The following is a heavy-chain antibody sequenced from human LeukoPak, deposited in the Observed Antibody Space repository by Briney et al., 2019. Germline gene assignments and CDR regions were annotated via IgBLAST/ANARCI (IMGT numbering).Heavy chain of an antibody. CDR3: AREYKGITIFTHAFDI. D-gene: IGHD3-3*01. Sequence: ASVKVSCKASGGTFSSYAISWVRQAPGQGLEWMGGIIPIFGTANYAQKFQGRVTITTDESTSTAYMELSSLRSEDTAVYYCAREYKGITIFTHAFDIWGQGTMVTVSS. J-gene: IGHJ3*02. CDR1: GGTFSSYA. CDR2: IIPIFGTA. V-gene: IGHV1-69*05.